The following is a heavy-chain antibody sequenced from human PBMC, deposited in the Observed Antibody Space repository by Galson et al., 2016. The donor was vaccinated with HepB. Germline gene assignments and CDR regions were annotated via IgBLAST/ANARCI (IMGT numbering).Heavy chain of an antibody. Sequence: SLRLSCAASGFTFSRSAMNWVRQAPGKGLQYVSTVSGNGGSTYYADSVRGGFTTSRDNSRNTVFLQMSSLRVEDTAIYYCVHPYYDNSGDRYLYYWGQGTLVTVSS. D-gene: IGHD3-22*01. CDR3: VHPYYDNSGDRYLYY. CDR1: GFTFSRSA. J-gene: IGHJ4*02. V-gene: IGHV3-64D*06. CDR2: VSGNGGST.